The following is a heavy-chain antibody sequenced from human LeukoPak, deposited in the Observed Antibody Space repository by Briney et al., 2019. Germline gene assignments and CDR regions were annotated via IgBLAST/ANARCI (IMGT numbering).Heavy chain of an antibody. V-gene: IGHV3-23*01. CDR2: IFGSGGSP. CDR1: GFTFGSHA. CDR3: GKTTVGYSSGQKPAWPVDY. D-gene: IGHD5-18*01. Sequence: PGGSQRLSCEASGFTFGSHAMYWVRHAPGKGLERVAGIFGSGGSPNNTDSVEGRFSITRDNSRNTVNLQITSLRAEDTAVDYCGKTTVGYSSGQKPAWPVDYWGQGTLVTVSS. J-gene: IGHJ4*02.